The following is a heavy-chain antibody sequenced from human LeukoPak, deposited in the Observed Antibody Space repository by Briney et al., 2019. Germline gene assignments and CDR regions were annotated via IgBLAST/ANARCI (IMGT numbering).Heavy chain of an antibody. J-gene: IGHJ3*02. Sequence: GGSLRLSCAASDFLFSSYAMNWVRQAPGKGPEWVSVIGASGSSTYYADSVKGRFTISRDNSKTTLYLQMNSLRAEDTAVYYCARGLSSVNDAFDIWGQGTMVTVSS. V-gene: IGHV3-23*01. CDR1: DFLFSSYA. D-gene: IGHD3-10*01. CDR3: ARGLSSVNDAFDI. CDR2: IGASGSST.